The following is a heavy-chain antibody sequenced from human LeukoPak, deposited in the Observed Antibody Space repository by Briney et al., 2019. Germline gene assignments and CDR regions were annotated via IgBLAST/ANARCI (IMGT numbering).Heavy chain of an antibody. V-gene: IGHV3-23*01. Sequence: GGSLRLSCAASGFTFSSYAMSLVRQAPGKGLEWVSAISGSGGSTYYADSVKGRFTISRDNSKNTLYLQMNSLRAEDTAVYYCAKRRYSSSWLLDYWGQGTLVTVSS. D-gene: IGHD6-13*01. CDR3: AKRRYSSSWLLDY. J-gene: IGHJ4*02. CDR2: ISGSGGST. CDR1: GFTFSSYA.